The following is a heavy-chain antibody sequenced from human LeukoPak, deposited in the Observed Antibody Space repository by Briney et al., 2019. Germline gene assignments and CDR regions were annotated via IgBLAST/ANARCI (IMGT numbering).Heavy chain of an antibody. CDR3: ARGRDYFDF. V-gene: IGHV4-59*08. J-gene: IGHJ4*02. CDR1: GASISLYH. Sequence: SETLSLTCTVSGASISLYHWSWIRQPPGKGLEWIGNVHHSGSTHHNPSLKSRVTFSLDTSRNQFSLSLNSVTAADTAVYYCARGRDYFDFWAQGHLVIVSS. CDR2: VHHSGST.